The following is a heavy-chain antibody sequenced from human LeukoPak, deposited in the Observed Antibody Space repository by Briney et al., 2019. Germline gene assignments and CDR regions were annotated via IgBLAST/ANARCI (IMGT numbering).Heavy chain of an antibody. Sequence: SQTLPLTCSVSGGSISSGDHYWSWIRQPPGKGLEWIGYIYYSGSTYYNPSLKSRVTISVDTSKNQFSLKLSSVTAADTAVYYCARHARYCSSTSCYAYWYFDLWGRGTLVTVSS. CDR3: ARHARYCSSTSCYAYWYFDL. J-gene: IGHJ2*01. CDR1: GGSISSGDHY. D-gene: IGHD2-2*01. CDR2: IYYSGST. V-gene: IGHV4-30-4*01.